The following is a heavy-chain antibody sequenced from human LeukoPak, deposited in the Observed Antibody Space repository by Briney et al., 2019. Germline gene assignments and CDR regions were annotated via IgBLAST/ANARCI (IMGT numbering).Heavy chain of an antibody. CDR1: GYTFTGYY. CDR2: INPNSGGT. V-gene: IGHV1-2*02. Sequence: ASVKVSCKASGYTFTGYYMHWVRQAPGQGLEWMGWINPNSGGTNYAQKFQGRVTMTRDTSISTAYMELSRLRSDDTAVYYCARTGYSSYNWFDPWGQGTLVTVSS. J-gene: IGHJ5*02. CDR3: ARTGYSSYNWFDP. D-gene: IGHD6-13*01.